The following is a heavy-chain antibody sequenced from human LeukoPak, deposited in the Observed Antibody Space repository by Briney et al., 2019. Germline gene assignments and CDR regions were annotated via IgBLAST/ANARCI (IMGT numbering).Heavy chain of an antibody. CDR3: ARGRLFGISTDAFDI. V-gene: IGHV3-64*01. D-gene: IGHD3-3*01. CDR1: GFAFSSYA. Sequence: QPGGSLRLSCAASGFAFSSYAMHWVRQAPGKGLEYVSAISSNGGSTYYANSVKGRFTISRDNSKNTLYLQMGSLRAEDMAVYYCARGRLFGISTDAFDIWGQGTMVTVSS. J-gene: IGHJ3*02. CDR2: ISSNGGST.